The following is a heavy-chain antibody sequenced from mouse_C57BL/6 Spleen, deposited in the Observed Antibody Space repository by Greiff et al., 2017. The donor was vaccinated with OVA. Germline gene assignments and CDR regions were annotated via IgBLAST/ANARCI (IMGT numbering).Heavy chain of an antibody. J-gene: IGHJ4*01. Sequence: QVQLQQSGAELARPGASVKLSCKASGYTFTSYGISWVKQRTGQGLEWIGEIYPRSGNTYYNEKFKGKATLTADKSSRTAYMELRSLTSEDSAVYFCARSLYDGYYVYAMDYWGQGTSVTVSS. CDR3: ARSLYDGYYVYAMDY. CDR1: GYTFTSYG. CDR2: IYPRSGNT. D-gene: IGHD2-3*01. V-gene: IGHV1-81*01.